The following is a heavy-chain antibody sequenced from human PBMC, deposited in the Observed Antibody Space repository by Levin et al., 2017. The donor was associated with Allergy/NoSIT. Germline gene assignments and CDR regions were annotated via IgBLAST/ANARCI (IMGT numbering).Heavy chain of an antibody. CDR3: VREIAEEGT. CDR1: GFTFSNYA. J-gene: IGHJ4*02. CDR2: LSSFFLFS. Sequence: LKISCAASGFTFSNYAMHWVRQAPGKGLEWVFFLSSFFLFSFSLSSFQGRFTISRDNSKNRLYLQMDSLRAEDTALYYCVREIAEEGTWGQGTLVIVSS. V-gene: IGHV3-30-3*01. D-gene: IGHD1-1*01.